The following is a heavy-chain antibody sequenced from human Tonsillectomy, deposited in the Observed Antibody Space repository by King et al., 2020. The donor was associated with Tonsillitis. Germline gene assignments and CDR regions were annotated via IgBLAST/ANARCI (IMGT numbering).Heavy chain of an antibody. CDR3: ARDRRIGTTEEDYFDY. CDR2: IYYSGST. V-gene: IGHV4-31*03. D-gene: IGHD2-2*01. Sequence: QLQESGPGLVKPSQTLSLTCTVSGGSISSCGYYWSWIRQHPGKGLEWIGYIYYSGSTYYNPSLKSRVTISVDTSKNQFSLKLSSVTAADTAVYYCARDRRIGTTEEDYFDYWGQGTLVTVSS. CDR1: GGSISSCGYY. J-gene: IGHJ4*02.